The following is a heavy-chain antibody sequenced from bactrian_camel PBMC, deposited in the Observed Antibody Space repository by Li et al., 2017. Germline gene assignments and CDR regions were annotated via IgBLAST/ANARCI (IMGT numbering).Heavy chain of an antibody. J-gene: IGHJ4*01. Sequence: QVQLVESGGGLVQPGGSLTLSCAASGFSISDTWMTWVRQAPGKGLEWVSTIYTADGRTKSADSVKDRFTMSRDNAKNMLYLQMNNLKSEDTALYYCAKALGGGSYYTGEYAYWGQGTQVTVS. CDR2: IYTADGRT. D-gene: IGHD2*01. CDR3: AKALGGGSYYTGEYAY. CDR1: GFSISDTW. V-gene: IGHV3S1*01.